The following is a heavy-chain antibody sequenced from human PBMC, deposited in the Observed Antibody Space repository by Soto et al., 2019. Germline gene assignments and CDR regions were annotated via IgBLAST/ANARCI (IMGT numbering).Heavy chain of an antibody. V-gene: IGHV1-46*03. D-gene: IGHD6-19*01. CDR3: ARAGSGWLH. CDR1: GSTFTSYD. CDR2: MNRSGGST. Sequence: ASLKVSSKTSGSTFTSYDINGVRHSHGRRRERMRAMNRSGGSTRYAQKFQGRVTMTRDRSTSTVYMELSSLRSEDTAVYYCARAGSGWLHWGQGTLVTVSS. J-gene: IGHJ4*02.